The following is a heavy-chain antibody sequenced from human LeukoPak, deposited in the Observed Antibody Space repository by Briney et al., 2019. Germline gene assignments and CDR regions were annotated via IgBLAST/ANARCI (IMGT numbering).Heavy chain of an antibody. J-gene: IGHJ6*03. CDR3: ARGRGSRIFYYYYYMDV. D-gene: IGHD3-10*01. V-gene: IGHV1-8*03. CDR1: GGTFSSYA. Sequence: GASVKVSCKASGGTFSSYAISWVRQATGQGLEWMGWMNPNSGNTGYAQKFQGRVTITRNTSISTAYMELSSLRSEDTAVYYCARGRGSRIFYYYYYMDVWGKGTTVTVSS. CDR2: MNPNSGNT.